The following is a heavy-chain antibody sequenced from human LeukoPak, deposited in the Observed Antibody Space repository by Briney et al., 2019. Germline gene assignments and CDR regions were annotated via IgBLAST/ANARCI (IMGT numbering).Heavy chain of an antibody. D-gene: IGHD2-15*01. Sequence: ASVKVSCKASGYTFANFGITWVRQAPGQGLEWMGWISVYNGNTNYAQNLQGRVTLTTDTSTSTAYMELRSLRSDDMALYYCARTCSSSSCCMVHWGQGTLVTVSS. J-gene: IGHJ4*02. CDR3: ARTCSSSSCCMVH. CDR2: ISVYNGNT. V-gene: IGHV1-18*03. CDR1: GYTFANFG.